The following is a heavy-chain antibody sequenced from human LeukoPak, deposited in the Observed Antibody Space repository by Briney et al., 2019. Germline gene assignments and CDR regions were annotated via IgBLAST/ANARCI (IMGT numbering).Heavy chain of an antibody. Sequence: PGGSLRLSCAASGFTFSSYSMNWVRQAPGKGLEWVSSISSSSSYIYYADSVKGRFTISRDNAKNSLYLQMNSLKTEDTAVYYCTTAPDYYDSSSDYWGQGTLVTVSS. J-gene: IGHJ4*02. CDR2: ISSSSSYI. CDR1: GFTFSSYS. CDR3: TTAPDYYDSSSDY. V-gene: IGHV3-21*03. D-gene: IGHD3-22*01.